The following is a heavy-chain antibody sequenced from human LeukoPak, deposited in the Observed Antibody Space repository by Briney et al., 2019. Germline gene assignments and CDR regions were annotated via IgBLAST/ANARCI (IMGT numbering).Heavy chain of an antibody. Sequence: GGSLRLSCAASGFTFSDYWMSWVRQAPGKGLACVANIKTDGSETYYVDSVKGRFTISRDNAKNSLFLQMNSLRAEDTAIYYCVSAIRGSPIDYWGQGTPVSVPS. J-gene: IGHJ4*02. CDR2: IKTDGSET. D-gene: IGHD3-10*01. V-gene: IGHV3-7*01. CDR3: VSAIRGSPIDY. CDR1: GFTFSDYW.